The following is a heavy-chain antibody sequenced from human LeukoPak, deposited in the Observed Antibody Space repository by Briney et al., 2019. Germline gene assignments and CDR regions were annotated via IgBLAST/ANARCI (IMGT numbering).Heavy chain of an antibody. J-gene: IGHJ4*02. CDR1: GGTFSSYA. D-gene: IGHD4-23*01. CDR3: ARDSILTVVTLYFDY. CDR2: IIPILGIA. V-gene: IGHV1-69*04. Sequence: SVKVSCKASGGTFSSYAISWVRQAPGQGLEWMGRIIPILGIANYAQKFQGRVTITADKSTSTAYMELSSLRAEDTAVYYCARDSILTVVTLYFDYWGQGTLVTVSS.